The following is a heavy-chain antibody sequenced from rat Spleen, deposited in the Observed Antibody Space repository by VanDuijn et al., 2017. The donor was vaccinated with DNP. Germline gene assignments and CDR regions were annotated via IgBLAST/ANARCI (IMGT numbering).Heavy chain of an antibody. CDR1: GFTFSNSD. CDR2: ITTSGGST. Sequence: EVQLVESGGGLVQPGRSMKLSCAASGFTFSNSDMAWVRQAPTRGLEWVASITTSGGSTYYRDSVKGRFTISRDNAKSTLYLQMDSLRSEDTATYYCATDTNNYGYWGQGVMVTVSS. V-gene: IGHV5-25*01. D-gene: IGHD1-10*01. CDR3: ATDTNNYGY. J-gene: IGHJ2*01.